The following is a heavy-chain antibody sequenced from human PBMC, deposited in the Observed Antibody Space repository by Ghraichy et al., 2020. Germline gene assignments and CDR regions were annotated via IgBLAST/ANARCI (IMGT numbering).Heavy chain of an antibody. CDR1: GYTFTSYG. Sequence: ASVKVSCKASGYTFTSYGVRWVRQAPGQGLEWMGWISAYSGNTNYAQILQGRVTMTTDTSTSTAYMELRSLRSDDTAVYYCARDDTLGFFDYWGQGTLVTVSS. CDR3: ARDDTLGFFDY. D-gene: IGHD2-2*02. CDR2: ISAYSGNT. J-gene: IGHJ4*02. V-gene: IGHV1-18*04.